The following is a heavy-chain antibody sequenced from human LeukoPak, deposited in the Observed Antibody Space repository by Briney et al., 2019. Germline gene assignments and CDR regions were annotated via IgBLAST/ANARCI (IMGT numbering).Heavy chain of an antibody. Sequence: SETLSPTCTVSGGSISSDYWSWIRQPPGKGLEWIGYVYSTGSTNYNPSLKSRVTISVDTSKNQFSLKLSSVTAADTAVYYCATNDGGNSEGLNDYWGQGTLVTASS. CDR2: VYSTGST. CDR1: GGSISSDY. V-gene: IGHV4-59*12. CDR3: ATNDGGNSEGLNDY. D-gene: IGHD4-23*01. J-gene: IGHJ4*02.